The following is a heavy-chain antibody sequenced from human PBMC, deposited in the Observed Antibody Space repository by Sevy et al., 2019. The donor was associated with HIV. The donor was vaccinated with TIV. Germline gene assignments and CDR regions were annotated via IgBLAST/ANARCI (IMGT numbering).Heavy chain of an antibody. CDR1: GFTFSSYG. CDR2: ISYDGSNK. V-gene: IGHV3-30*18. D-gene: IGHD1-26*01. CDR3: AKVGEWELLRYYFDY. J-gene: IGHJ4*02. Sequence: GGSLRLSCAASGFTFSSYGMHWVRQAPGKGLEWVAVISYDGSNKYYADSVEGRFTISRDNSKNTLYLQMNSLRAEDTAVYYCAKVGEWELLRYYFDYWGQGTLVTVSS.